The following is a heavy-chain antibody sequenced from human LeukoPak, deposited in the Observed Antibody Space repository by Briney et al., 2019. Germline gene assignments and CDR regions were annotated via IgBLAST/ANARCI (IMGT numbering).Heavy chain of an antibody. CDR3: AKVDSWGATTSGHDAFDI. V-gene: IGHV3-23*01. Sequence: GGSLRLSCAVSGITLSNYGMSWVRQAPGKGLEGVAGISDSGGSTNYADSVKGRFTISRDNSKNTLYLQMNSLRAEDTAVYYCAKVDSWGATTSGHDAFDIWGQGTMVTVSS. CDR2: ISDSGGST. D-gene: IGHD1-26*01. CDR1: GITLSNYG. J-gene: IGHJ3*02.